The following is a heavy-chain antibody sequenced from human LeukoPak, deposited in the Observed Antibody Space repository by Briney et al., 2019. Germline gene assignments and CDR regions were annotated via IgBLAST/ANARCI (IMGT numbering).Heavy chain of an antibody. J-gene: IGHJ3*02. V-gene: IGHV4-59*01. CDR1: GGSISSYY. Sequence: SETLSLTCTVSGGSISSYYWSWIRQPPGKGLEWIGYIYYSGSTNYNPSLKSRVTISVDTSKNQFSLKLGSVTAADTAVYYCARDLRGYSYGEAFDIWGQGTMVTVSS. D-gene: IGHD5-18*01. CDR3: ARDLRGYSYGEAFDI. CDR2: IYYSGST.